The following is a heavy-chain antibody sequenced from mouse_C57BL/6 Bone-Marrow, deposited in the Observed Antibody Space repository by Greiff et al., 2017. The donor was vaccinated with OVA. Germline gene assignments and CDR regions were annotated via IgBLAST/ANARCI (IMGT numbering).Heavy chain of an antibody. CDR3: ARDYYGYESAWFAY. CDR1: GYTFTDHT. J-gene: IGHJ3*01. V-gene: IGHV1-78*01. CDR2: IYPRDGST. D-gene: IGHD2-2*01. Sequence: QVQLQQSDAELVKPGASVKISCKASGYTFTDHTIHWMKQRPEQGLEWIGCIYPRDGSTKYNEKFKGKATLTADKSSSTAYMQLTSLTSEDSAVYVGARDYYGYESAWFAYWGQGTLVTVSA.